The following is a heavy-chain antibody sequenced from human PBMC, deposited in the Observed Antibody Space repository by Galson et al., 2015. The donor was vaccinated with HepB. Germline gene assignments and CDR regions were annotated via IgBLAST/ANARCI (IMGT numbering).Heavy chain of an antibody. D-gene: IGHD1-1*01. CDR1: GFTFSRYD. CDR3: VRERRDNWNDGGGFDY. V-gene: IGHV3-13*04. J-gene: IGHJ4*02. Sequence: SLRLSCAASGFTFSRYDMHWVRQATGKGLEWVSSIGPAGDTYYPDSVQGRFSISREDAKNSFYLQMNGLRAGDTAIYYCVRERRDNWNDGGGFDYWGQGTLVTVSS. CDR2: IGPAGDT.